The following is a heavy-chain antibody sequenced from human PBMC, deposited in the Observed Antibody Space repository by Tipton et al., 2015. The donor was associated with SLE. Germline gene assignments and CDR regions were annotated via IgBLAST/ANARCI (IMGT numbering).Heavy chain of an antibody. CDR1: GGSINSYF. CDR2: IYYSGST. Sequence: TLSLTCIVSGGSINSYFWSWIRQPPGKGLEWIGYIYYSGSTHYNPSLGSRVTMSVDTSKNQFSLKLTSVTAADTAVYYCARLEDPFGIFGAPKGWFDPWGQGTLVTVSS. CDR3: ARLEDPFGIFGAPKGWFDP. D-gene: IGHD3-3*01. V-gene: IGHV4-59*01. J-gene: IGHJ5*02.